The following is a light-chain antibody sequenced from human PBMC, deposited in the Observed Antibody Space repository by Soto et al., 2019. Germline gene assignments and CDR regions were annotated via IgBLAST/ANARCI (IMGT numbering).Light chain of an antibody. CDR1: QSVSSN. CDR3: QQYNNWPPLT. J-gene: IGKJ4*01. V-gene: IGKV3-15*01. CDR2: GAS. Sequence: EIVMTQSPATLSVSPGERATLSCRASQSVSSNLAWYQQKPGQAPRPLMYGASTRATGVPARFSGSGSGTEFTLAITSLQSEDFAVYYCQQYNNWPPLTFGGGTKVDIK.